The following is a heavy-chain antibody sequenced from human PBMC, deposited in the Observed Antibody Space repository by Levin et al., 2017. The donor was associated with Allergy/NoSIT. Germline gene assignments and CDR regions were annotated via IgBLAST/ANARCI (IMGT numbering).Heavy chain of an antibody. Sequence: GESLKISCAASGFTFSSYAMSWVRQAPGKGLEWVSAISGSGGTTYYADSVKGRFTISRDNSKNTLYLQMNNLRAEDTALYYCAKEWELVWSYFDYWGQGTLVTVSS. CDR1: GFTFSSYA. CDR3: AKEWELVWSYFDY. D-gene: IGHD1-26*01. J-gene: IGHJ4*02. V-gene: IGHV3-23*01. CDR2: ISGSGGTT.